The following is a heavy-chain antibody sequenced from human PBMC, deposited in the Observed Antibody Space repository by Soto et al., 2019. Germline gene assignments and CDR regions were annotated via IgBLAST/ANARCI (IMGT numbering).Heavy chain of an antibody. CDR2: ISGSGGST. J-gene: IGHJ3*02. Sequence: SLRLSCAASGFTFSSYAMSWVRQAPGKGLEWVSAISGSGGSTYYADSVKGRFTISRDNSKNTLYLQMNSLRAEDTAVYYCAKFGSLMVYAAHDAFDIWGQGTMVTVSS. V-gene: IGHV3-23*01. CDR1: GFTFSSYA. D-gene: IGHD2-8*01. CDR3: AKFGSLMVYAAHDAFDI.